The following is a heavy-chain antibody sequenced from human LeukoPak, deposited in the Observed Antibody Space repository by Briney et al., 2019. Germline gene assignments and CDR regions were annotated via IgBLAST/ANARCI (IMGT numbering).Heavy chain of an antibody. CDR3: ARGDPVGLFDD. D-gene: IGHD2-15*01. Sequence: SETLSLTCTVSGYSISSGYYWGWIRQPPGKGLEWIGSIYHSGSTYYNPSLKSRVTISVDTSKNHCSLKLSSVTAADTAVYYCARGDPVGLFDDWGQGNLVTVSS. J-gene: IGHJ4*02. CDR2: IYHSGST. V-gene: IGHV4-38-2*02. CDR1: GYSISSGYY.